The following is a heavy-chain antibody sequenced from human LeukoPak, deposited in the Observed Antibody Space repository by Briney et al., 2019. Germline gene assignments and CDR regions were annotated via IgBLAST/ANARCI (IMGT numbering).Heavy chain of an antibody. CDR1: GGSISSYY. Sequence: SSETLSLTCTVSGGSISSYYWSWIRQPAGKGLEWIGRIYTSGSTNYNPSLKSRVTMSVDTSKNQFSLKLSSVTAADTAVYYCARAPRMVRGIIASDFDSWGQGTLVTVSS. CDR2: IYTSGST. CDR3: ARAPRMVRGIIASDFDS. J-gene: IGHJ4*02. V-gene: IGHV4-4*07. D-gene: IGHD3-10*01.